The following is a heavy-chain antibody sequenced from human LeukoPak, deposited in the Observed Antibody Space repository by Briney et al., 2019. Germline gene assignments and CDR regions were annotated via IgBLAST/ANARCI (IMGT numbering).Heavy chain of an antibody. CDR2: IYTSGSI. J-gene: IGHJ5*02. CDR3: ARLLIYDFWNFRFDP. D-gene: IGHD3-3*01. CDR1: GGSISSYY. V-gene: IGHV4-4*07. Sequence: SETLSLTCTVSGGSISSYYWRWIRQPAGKGLEWIGRIYTSGSINYNTSLKSRLTMEVDMSKNQFFLKLSSVTAADTAVYYRARLLIYDFWNFRFDPWGQGTLVTVSS.